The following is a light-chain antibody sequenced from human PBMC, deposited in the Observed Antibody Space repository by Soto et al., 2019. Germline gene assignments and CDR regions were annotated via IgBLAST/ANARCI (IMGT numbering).Light chain of an antibody. J-gene: IGLJ2*01. Sequence: QSVLTQPPSASGTPGQRVTISCSGSSSNIGSNTVNWYQQLPGTAPKLLMYSNHQRPSGVPDRFSGSKSGTSATLGITGLQTGDEADYYCGTWDSSLSAGLFGGGTKVTVL. CDR3: GTWDSSLSAGL. V-gene: IGLV1-44*01. CDR1: SSNIGSNT. CDR2: SNH.